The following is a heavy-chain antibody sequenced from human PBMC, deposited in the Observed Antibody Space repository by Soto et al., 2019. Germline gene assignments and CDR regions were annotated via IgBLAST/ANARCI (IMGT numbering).Heavy chain of an antibody. CDR3: ARHHGPTTSENWFDP. D-gene: IGHD5-12*01. CDR1: GYTFFTYD. J-gene: IGHJ5*02. V-gene: IGHV1-18*01. Sequence: QVHLVQSGVEVKTPGASVKVSCQASGYTFFTYDISWVRQAPGQGLEWMGWISTYSGDTKYAQKFHGRVNMTTDTSTTTAYLELRSLRSDDTAVYYCARHHGPTTSENWFDPWGQGTLVTVSS. CDR2: ISTYSGDT.